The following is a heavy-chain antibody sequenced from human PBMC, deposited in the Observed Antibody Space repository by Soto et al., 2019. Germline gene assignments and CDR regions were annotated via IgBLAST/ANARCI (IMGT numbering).Heavy chain of an antibody. V-gene: IGHV3-23*01. D-gene: IGHD2-15*01. CDR1: GSTFSSYG. CDR2: VSARGGDT. CDR3: QKSSGSAHYYGMDV. J-gene: IGHJ6*02. Sequence: PGGSLRLSCAASGSTFSSYGMSWVRQAPGKGLEWVAGVSARGGDTSYADSVKGRVTISRDNSKDTLYLQMNSLRAEDTALYYCQKSSGSAHYYGMDVWGQGTTVTVSS.